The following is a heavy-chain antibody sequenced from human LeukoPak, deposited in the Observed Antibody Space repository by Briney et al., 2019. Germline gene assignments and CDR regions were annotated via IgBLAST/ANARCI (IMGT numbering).Heavy chain of an antibody. CDR1: GGSISSSY. CDR3: AREGGYCSGGSRDNWFDP. Sequence: SETLSLTCTVSGGSISSSYWSWVRQPPGKGLEWIGYIYHSGSTNYNPSLKSRVSISVDTSKNQFSLKLSSVTAADTAVYYCAREGGYCSGGSRDNWFDPWGQGTLVTVSS. J-gene: IGHJ5*02. V-gene: IGHV4-59*01. CDR2: IYHSGST. D-gene: IGHD2-15*01.